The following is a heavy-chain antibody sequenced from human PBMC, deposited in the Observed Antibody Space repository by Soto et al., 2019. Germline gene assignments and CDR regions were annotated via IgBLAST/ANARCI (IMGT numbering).Heavy chain of an antibody. D-gene: IGHD4-17*01. CDR3: ARGNSYGVVNWFDP. V-gene: IGHV4-31*03. Sequence: QVQLRESGPGPVKPSETLSLTCTVSGGSISSGDHYWSWIRQYPGKGLEWIGYIYYGGSTYYNPSLKSRAFISVDTSKKQFSLHLTSVTATDTAVYYCARGNSYGVVNWFDPWGQGTLVTVSS. CDR2: IYYGGST. CDR1: GGSISSGDHY. J-gene: IGHJ5*02.